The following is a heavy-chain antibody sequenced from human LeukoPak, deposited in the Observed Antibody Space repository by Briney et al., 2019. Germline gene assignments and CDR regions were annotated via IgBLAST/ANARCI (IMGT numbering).Heavy chain of an antibody. V-gene: IGHV4-39*01. CDR1: GGPISSSSYY. Sequence: SETLSLTCTVSGGPISSSSYYWGWIRQPPGKGQEWIGSIYYSGSTYYNPSLKSRVTISVDTSKNQFSLKLSSVTAADTAVYYCARHGHSSGFDYWGQGTLVTVSS. CDR3: ARHGHSSGFDY. CDR2: IYYSGST. J-gene: IGHJ4*02. D-gene: IGHD6-19*01.